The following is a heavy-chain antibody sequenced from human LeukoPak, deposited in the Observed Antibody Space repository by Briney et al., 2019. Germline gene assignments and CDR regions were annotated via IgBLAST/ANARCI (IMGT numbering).Heavy chain of an antibody. CDR1: GFTFSSYG. Sequence: GGSLRLSCAASGFTFSSYGMHWVRQAPGKGLEWVAVIWYDGSNKYYADSVKGRFTISRDNSKNTLYLQMNSLRAEDTAVYYCARGASYSSGDELFDYWGQGTLVTVSS. V-gene: IGHV3-33*01. CDR2: IWYDGSNK. CDR3: ARGASYSSGDELFDY. J-gene: IGHJ4*02. D-gene: IGHD6-19*01.